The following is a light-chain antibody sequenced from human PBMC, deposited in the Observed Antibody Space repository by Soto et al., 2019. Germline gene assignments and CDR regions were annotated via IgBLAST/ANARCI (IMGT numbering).Light chain of an antibody. Sequence: DIQMSQSPSTLSACVGDRVIITCRASQSINSWVAWFQQKPGKAPKVLIYDASTLESGVPSTFSGSGSGTEFTLTIDSLQPDDVATYYCQRYNAFSQTFGQGTKVDIK. V-gene: IGKV1-5*01. CDR3: QRYNAFSQT. CDR1: QSINSW. J-gene: IGKJ1*01. CDR2: DAS.